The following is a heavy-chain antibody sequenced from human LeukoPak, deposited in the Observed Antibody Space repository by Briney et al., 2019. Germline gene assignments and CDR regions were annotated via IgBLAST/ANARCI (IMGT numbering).Heavy chain of an antibody. CDR2: IYFSGTT. J-gene: IGHJ4*02. V-gene: IGHV4-39*07. D-gene: IGHD5-12*01. CDR3: ARVGGYSGYEGIIDY. Sequence: SETLSLTCTVSGGSISSSSYYWGWIRQPPGKGLEWIGSIYFSGTTYYNPSLQSRVTISVDTAKNQFSLKVTSVTAADTAAYCCARVGGYSGYEGIIDYWGQGTLVTVSS. CDR1: GGSISSSSYY.